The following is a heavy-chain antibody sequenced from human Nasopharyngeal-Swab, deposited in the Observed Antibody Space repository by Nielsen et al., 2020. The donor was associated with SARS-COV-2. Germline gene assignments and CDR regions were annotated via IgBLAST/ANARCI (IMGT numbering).Heavy chain of an antibody. V-gene: IGHV4-59*11. Sequence: SETLSLTCTVSGAFISGHHWSWIRQPPGKGLEWIGYVSYSGITNYNPSLTSRVTISADSSKNQFSLELGSVTAADTAVYYCAREEYYYDSSGNYYRAFDNWGQGTLVSVSS. CDR1: GAFISGHH. J-gene: IGHJ4*02. CDR2: VSYSGIT. CDR3: AREEYYYDSSGNYYRAFDN. D-gene: IGHD3-22*01.